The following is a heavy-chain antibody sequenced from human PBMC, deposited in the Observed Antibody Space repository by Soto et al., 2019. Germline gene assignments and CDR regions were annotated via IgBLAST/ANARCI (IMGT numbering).Heavy chain of an antibody. CDR2: ISAYNGNT. V-gene: IGHV1-18*04. CDR1: GYTFTSYG. CDR3: AGGGIEAAGRHWFDP. J-gene: IGHJ5*02. Sequence: ASVKVSCKASGYTFTSYGISWVRQAPGQGLAWMGWISAYNGNTNYAQKLQGRVTMTTDTSTSTAYMALSSLRSEDTAVYYWAGGGIEAAGRHWFDPWGQGTRVTV. D-gene: IGHD6-13*01.